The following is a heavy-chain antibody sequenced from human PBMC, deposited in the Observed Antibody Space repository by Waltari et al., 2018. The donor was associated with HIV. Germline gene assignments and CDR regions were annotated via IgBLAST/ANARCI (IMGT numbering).Heavy chain of an antibody. CDR1: GFTFSSFW. J-gene: IGHJ4*02. D-gene: IGHD5-12*01. V-gene: IGHV3-74*01. CDR3: ARGVTVATITPFDQ. Sequence: EVQLVESGGGLVQPGGSQRLSCEASGFTFSSFWMHWVRQLPGKGLECVGRISREGRATTCVDSGKGRFTVSRDNAKNTLFLQMNSLRAEDTAVYYCARGVTVATITPFDQWGQGTLVTVSS. CDR2: ISREGRAT.